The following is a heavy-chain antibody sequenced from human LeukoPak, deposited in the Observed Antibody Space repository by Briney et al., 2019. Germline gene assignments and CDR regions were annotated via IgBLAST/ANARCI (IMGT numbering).Heavy chain of an antibody. V-gene: IGHV1-69*05. Sequence: SVNVSCKASGGTYSSYAISWVRQAPGQGREWMGGIIPIFGTANYAQKFQGRVTITTDESTSTAYVELSSLRSEDAAVYYCAREYSIDWWDYWGQGTLVTVSS. CDR2: IIPIFGTA. J-gene: IGHJ4*02. CDR1: GGTYSSYA. D-gene: IGHD6-19*01. CDR3: AREYSIDWWDY.